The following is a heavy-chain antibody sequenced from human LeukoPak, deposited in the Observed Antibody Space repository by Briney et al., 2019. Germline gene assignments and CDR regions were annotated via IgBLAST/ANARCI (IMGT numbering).Heavy chain of an antibody. CDR1: GLTFSSYA. CDR3: AKGLLLWFGDY. J-gene: IGHJ4*02. V-gene: IGHV3-23*01. D-gene: IGHD3-10*01. CDR2: ISGSCGST. Sequence: PGGSLRLSCAASGLTFSSYAMSWVRQAPGKGLEWVSAISGSCGSTYYADYVKGRFTISRDNSKNTVYLQMTSLRAEDTAVYYCAKGLLLWFGDYWGQGTLVTVSS.